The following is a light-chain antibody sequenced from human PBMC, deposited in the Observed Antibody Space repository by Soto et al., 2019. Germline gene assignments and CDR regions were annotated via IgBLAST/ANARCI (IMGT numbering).Light chain of an antibody. V-gene: IGKV3-20*01. CDR2: GAS. CDR1: QTVSSSY. CDR3: QHYGSSPPFT. J-gene: IGKJ2*01. Sequence: EVVLTQSPGTLSLSPGERATLSCRASQTVSSSYLAWYQQKPGQAPRHLIYGASSRATGIPDRFSGSGSGTDLTLTISRLEPEDFAVFYCQHYGSSPPFTFGQGTKLEI.